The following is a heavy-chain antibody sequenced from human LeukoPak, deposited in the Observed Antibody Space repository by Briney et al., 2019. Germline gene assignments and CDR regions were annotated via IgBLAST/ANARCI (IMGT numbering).Heavy chain of an antibody. Sequence: SETLSLTCAVYGGSFSGYYWSWIRQPPGKGLEWIGEINHSGSTNYNPSLKSRVTISVDTSKNQFSLKLSSVTAADTAVYYCARSYSSGWDNWFDPWGQGTLVTVSS. J-gene: IGHJ5*02. CDR3: ARSYSSGWDNWFDP. V-gene: IGHV4-34*01. CDR1: GGSFSGYY. CDR2: INHSGST. D-gene: IGHD6-19*01.